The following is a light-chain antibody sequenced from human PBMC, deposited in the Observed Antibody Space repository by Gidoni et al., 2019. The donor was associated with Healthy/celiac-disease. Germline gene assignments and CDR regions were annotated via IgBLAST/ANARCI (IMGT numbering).Light chain of an antibody. V-gene: IGKV1-5*03. CDR1: QSISSW. CDR2: KAS. J-gene: IGKJ2*01. Sequence: DIQMTQSPSTVSASVGDRVTITCLASQSISSWLAWYQQKPGKAPKLLIYKASSLESGVPSRFSGSGSGTEFTLTISSLQPDDFATYYCQQYKSYPYTFGQXTKLEIK. CDR3: QQYKSYPYT.